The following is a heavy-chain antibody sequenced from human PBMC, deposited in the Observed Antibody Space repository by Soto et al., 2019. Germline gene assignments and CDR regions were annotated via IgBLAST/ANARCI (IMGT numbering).Heavy chain of an antibody. CDR1: GGSISSYY. CDR2: IYYSGSA. D-gene: IGHD4-17*01. Sequence: QVQLQESGPGLVRPSETLCLTCTVSGGSISSYYWSWIRQPPGKGLEWIGYIYYSGSANYNPSLKSRVTISVDTSKNQFSLKLSSATAADTAVYYCARNYGGNVDYWGQGTLVTVSS. CDR3: ARNYGGNVDY. J-gene: IGHJ4*02. V-gene: IGHV4-59*08.